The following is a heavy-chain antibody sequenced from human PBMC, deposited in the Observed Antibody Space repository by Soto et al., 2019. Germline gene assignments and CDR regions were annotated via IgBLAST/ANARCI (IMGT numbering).Heavy chain of an antibody. CDR2: INHSGRT. CDR1: GGSISSSSYY. D-gene: IGHD6-19*01. V-gene: IGHV4-39*01. Sequence: QLQLQESGPGLVKPSETLSLTCTVSGGSISSSSYYWGWIRQPPGKGLECIGSINHSGRTYYNPSLKSRVTISVDTSKNQVSLKLNSVTAADTAVYYCASEAGWQNYLDYWGQGILVTVSS. J-gene: IGHJ4*02. CDR3: ASEAGWQNYLDY.